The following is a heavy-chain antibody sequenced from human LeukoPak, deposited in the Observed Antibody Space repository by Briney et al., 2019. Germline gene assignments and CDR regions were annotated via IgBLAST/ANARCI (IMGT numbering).Heavy chain of an antibody. CDR1: GYNFTNYY. J-gene: IGHJ6*04. Sequence: ASVKVSCKTSGYNFTNYYMHWVRQAPGHGLEWMGIMNPSGDTTTYAEKFQGRVTITADESTSTAYMELSSLRSEDTAVYYCAREDCSSTSCYEGMDYYYYYGMDVWGKGTTVTVSS. CDR2: MNPSGDTT. V-gene: IGHV1-46*01. CDR3: AREDCSSTSCYEGMDYYYYYGMDV. D-gene: IGHD2-2*01.